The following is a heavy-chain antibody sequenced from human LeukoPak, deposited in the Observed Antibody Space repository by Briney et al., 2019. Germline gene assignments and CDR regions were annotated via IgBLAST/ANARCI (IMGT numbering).Heavy chain of an antibody. Sequence: SGGSQRLSCAASGFTLSSYWMSWVRQAPGKGLEWVANINQDVSETNYVDSVKGRFTISRDNSKNTLYLQMNSLRAEDTAVYYCANVMEFGSSGYYMDVWGKGTTVTVSS. CDR2: INQDVSET. CDR1: GFTLSSYW. CDR3: ANVMEFGSSGYYMDV. J-gene: IGHJ6*03. D-gene: IGHD3-22*01. V-gene: IGHV3-7*03.